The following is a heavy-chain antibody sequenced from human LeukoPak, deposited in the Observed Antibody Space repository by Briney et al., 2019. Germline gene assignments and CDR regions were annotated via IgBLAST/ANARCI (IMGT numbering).Heavy chain of an antibody. D-gene: IGHD5-18*01. CDR2: INPNSGGT. CDR3: ARVPHGTAMDHYYYYYMDV. V-gene: IGHV1-2*02. CDR1: GYTFTGYY. Sequence: ASVKVSCKASGYTFTGYYMHWVRQAPGQGLEWMGWINPNSGGTNYAQKFQGRVTMTRDTSISTAYMELSRLRSDDTAVYYCARVPHGTAMDHYYYYYMDVWGKGTAVTVSS. J-gene: IGHJ6*03.